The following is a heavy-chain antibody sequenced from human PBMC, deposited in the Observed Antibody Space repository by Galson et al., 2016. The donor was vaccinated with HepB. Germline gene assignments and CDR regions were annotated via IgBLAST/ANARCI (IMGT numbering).Heavy chain of an antibody. CDR3: ATYPSYGDYGGYYYGMDV. V-gene: IGHV1-18*01. Sequence: SVKVSCKASGHSFTRYGITWVRQAPGQGLEWLGWISPYNGNANYAQKFQGRVTMTRDTSTSTAYMELRSLRYDDPAVYYCATYPSYGDYGGYYYGMDVWGQGTTVTVSS. CDR1: GHSFTRYG. CDR2: ISPYNGNA. D-gene: IGHD4-17*01. J-gene: IGHJ6*02.